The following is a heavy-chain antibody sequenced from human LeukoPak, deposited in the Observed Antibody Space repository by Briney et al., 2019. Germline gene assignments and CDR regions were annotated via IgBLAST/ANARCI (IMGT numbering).Heavy chain of an antibody. CDR2: ISQDGSET. D-gene: IGHD7-27*01. CDR3: VRDLGHSRHYFEY. Sequence: PGGSLRLSCAASGFTLNSFFLKSVPLTPEGKLGRGSGISQDGSETFYMDSVRGRFTISRDNTKNSLYLQMDSLRAEDTAVYFCVRDLGHSRHYFEYWGQGALVTVSS. J-gene: IGHJ4*02. CDR1: GFTLNSFF. V-gene: IGHV3-7*01.